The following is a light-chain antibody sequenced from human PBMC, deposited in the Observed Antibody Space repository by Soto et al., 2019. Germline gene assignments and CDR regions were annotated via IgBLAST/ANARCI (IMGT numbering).Light chain of an antibody. J-gene: IGKJ2*01. V-gene: IGKV3-20*01. Sequence: ESVLTQSPGTLSLSPGERATLSCRASQSVSSSYLAWYQQKPGQAPRLLIYGASSRATGIPDRFSGSGSGTDFPLTISRREPEDFAVYYWQQYGSSPPYTFGQVTKLEIK. CDR2: GAS. CDR3: QQYGSSPPYT. CDR1: QSVSSSY.